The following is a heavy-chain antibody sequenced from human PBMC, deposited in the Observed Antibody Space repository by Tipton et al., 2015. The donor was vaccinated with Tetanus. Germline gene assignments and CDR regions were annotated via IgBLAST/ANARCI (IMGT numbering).Heavy chain of an antibody. J-gene: IGHJ4*02. CDR3: YTYYYDGSGYYFDY. D-gene: IGHD3-22*01. CDR2: IIPIFGTA. V-gene: IGHV1-69*01. CDR1: GGTFSSYA. Sequence: QSGAEVKKPGSSVKVSCKASGGTFSSYAISWVRQAPGQGLEWMGGIIPIFGTANYAQKFQGRVTITADESTSTAYMELSSLRSEVPALYYCYTYYYDGSGYYFDYWGQGTLVTVSS.